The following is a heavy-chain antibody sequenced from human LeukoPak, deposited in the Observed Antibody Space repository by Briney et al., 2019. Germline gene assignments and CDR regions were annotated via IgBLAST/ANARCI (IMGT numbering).Heavy chain of an antibody. V-gene: IGHV3-23*01. CDR1: GFTFSTYA. D-gene: IGHD6-19*01. Sequence: GGSLRLSCAASGFTFSTYAVNWVRQAPGKGLEWVSTISGSGDSTYYADSVKGRFTISRDNSKDTLYLQMSSVRVDDTAVYYCARLGYSSAWPYYSFGMDVWGQGTTVTVS. CDR2: ISGSGDST. CDR3: ARLGYSSAWPYYSFGMDV. J-gene: IGHJ6*02.